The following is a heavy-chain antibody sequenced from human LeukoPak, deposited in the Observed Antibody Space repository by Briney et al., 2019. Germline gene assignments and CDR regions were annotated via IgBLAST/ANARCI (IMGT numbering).Heavy chain of an antibody. D-gene: IGHD6-19*01. J-gene: IGHJ5*02. CDR3: AKGSGSGWYGWFAP. CDR1: GFTFSSYS. V-gene: IGHV3-23*01. CDR2: IEASGGPT. Sequence: GGSLRLSCAASGFTFSSYSMNWVRQAPGKGLEWVSSIEASGGPTYYADSVKGRFTISRDNSKNTFYLQMNSLRAEDTAVYYCAKGSGSGWYGWFAPWGQGTLVTVSS.